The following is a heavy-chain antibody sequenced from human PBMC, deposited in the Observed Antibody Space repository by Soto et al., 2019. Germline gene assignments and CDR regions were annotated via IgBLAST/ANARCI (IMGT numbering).Heavy chain of an antibody. D-gene: IGHD3-10*01. CDR1: GGSFSGYY. CDR2: INHSGST. J-gene: IGHJ6*02. CDR3: AGGGYYGSGRNGMDV. V-gene: IGHV4-34*01. Sequence: ETLSLTCAVYGGSFSGYYWSWIRQPPGKGLEWIGEINHSGSTNYNPSLKSRVTISVDTSKNQFSLKLSSVTAADTAVYYCAGGGYYGSGRNGMDVWGQGTTVTVSS.